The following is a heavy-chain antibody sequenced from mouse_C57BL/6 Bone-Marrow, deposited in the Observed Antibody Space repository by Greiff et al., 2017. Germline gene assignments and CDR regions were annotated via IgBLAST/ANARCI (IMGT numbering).Heavy chain of an antibody. V-gene: IGHV1-9*01. J-gene: IGHJ3*01. CDR1: GYSFTGYW. Sequence: QVQLQQSGAELMKPGASVKLSCKATGYSFTGYWLEWVKQRPGHGLEWNGQMLTGSGSTNSNEKFKGNATFTAATYSNTAYMQLSRLTTEYSAIYYCARDCYGSSYEGFAYWGQGTLVTVSA. CDR3: ARDCYGSSYEGFAY. CDR2: MLTGSGST. D-gene: IGHD1-1*01.